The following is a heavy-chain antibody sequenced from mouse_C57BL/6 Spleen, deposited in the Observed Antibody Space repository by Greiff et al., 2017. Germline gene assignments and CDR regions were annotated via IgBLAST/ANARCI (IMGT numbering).Heavy chain of an antibody. Sequence: QVQLQQPGAELVMPGASVKLSCKASGYTFTSYWMHWVKQRPGQGLEWIGEIDPSDSYTNYNQKFKGKSTLTVDKSSSTAYMQLSSLTSEDSAVYYCARSGDPTLYYFYDWGQGTTLTVSS. CDR2: IDPSDSYT. D-gene: IGHD3-1*01. CDR1: GYTFTSYW. J-gene: IGHJ2*01. V-gene: IGHV1-69*01. CDR3: ARSGDPTLYYFYD.